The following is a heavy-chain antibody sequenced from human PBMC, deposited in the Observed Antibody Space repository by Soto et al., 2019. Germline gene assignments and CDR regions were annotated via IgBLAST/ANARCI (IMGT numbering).Heavy chain of an antibody. CDR2: IIPIFGTA. CDR3: ARAMVGRPGRRYYCGMDF. J-gene: IGHJ6*04. CDR1: GGTFSSYA. D-gene: IGHD3-10*01. V-gene: IGHV1-69*12. Sequence: QVQLVQSGAEVKKPGSSVKVSCKASGGTFSSYAISWVRQAPGQGLEWMGGIIPIFGTANYAQKFQGRVTITADESTSTAYMELGSLRSEDTAVYYCARAMVGRPGRRYYCGMDFWGEGTTVTVSS.